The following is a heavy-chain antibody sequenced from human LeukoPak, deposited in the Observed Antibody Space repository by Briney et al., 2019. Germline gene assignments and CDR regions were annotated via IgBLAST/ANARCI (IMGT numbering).Heavy chain of an antibody. V-gene: IGHV3-23*01. CDR2: ITTSGGST. Sequence: GGSLRLSCAVSGFTVSSNYMSWVRQAPGKGLEWVSFITTSGGSTSYADSVEGRFTISRDNPRNTLYMQMNSLRDENTAVYYCAIMHGYYDGSGYWVQWGQGTLVTVSS. CDR1: GFTVSSNY. D-gene: IGHD3-22*01. J-gene: IGHJ4*02. CDR3: AIMHGYYDGSGYWVQ.